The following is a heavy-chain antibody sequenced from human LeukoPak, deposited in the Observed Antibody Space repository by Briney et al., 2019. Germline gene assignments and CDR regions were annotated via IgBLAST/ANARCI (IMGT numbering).Heavy chain of an antibody. CDR1: GGSFSGYY. CDR2: INHSGST. V-gene: IGHV4-34*01. Sequence: PSETLSLTCAVYGGSFSGYYWSWIRQPPGKGLEWIGEINHSGSTNYNPSLKSRVTISVDTSKNQFSLKLSSVTAADTAVYYCARAGAGDAFDIWGQGTMVTVSP. D-gene: IGHD3-10*01. J-gene: IGHJ3*02. CDR3: ARAGAGDAFDI.